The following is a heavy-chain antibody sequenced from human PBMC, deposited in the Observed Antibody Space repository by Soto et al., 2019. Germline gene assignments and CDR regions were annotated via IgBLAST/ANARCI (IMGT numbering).Heavy chain of an antibody. Sequence: EVQLLESGGGLVQPGGSLRLSCAASGFTFSSYGMSWLRQAPGKGLEWVSSISNSGDSAYYADSVEGRFTISRDNSKNTLYLDLNSLRVEDTALYYCARDRLASVVIEGTFYWGQGTLVTVSS. CDR3: ARDRLASVVIEGTFY. D-gene: IGHD2-15*01. J-gene: IGHJ4*02. V-gene: IGHV3-23*01. CDR1: GFTFSSYG. CDR2: ISNSGDSA.